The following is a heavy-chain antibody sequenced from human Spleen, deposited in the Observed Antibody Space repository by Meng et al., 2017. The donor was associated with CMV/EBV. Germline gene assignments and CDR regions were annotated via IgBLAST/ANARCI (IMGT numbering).Heavy chain of an antibody. CDR2: ISSHSGDT. J-gene: IGHJ4*02. CDR1: GYTITTYG. Sequence: ASVKVSCKASGYTITTYGLSWVRQAPGQGLEWMGWISSHSGDTNYAPKVQGRVTMTMDTSTNTAYMELRSLRSDDTAIYYCVREYCGGDCSFANFYFDNWGQGTLVTVSS. D-gene: IGHD2-21*01. CDR3: VREYCGGDCSFANFYFDN. V-gene: IGHV1-18*01.